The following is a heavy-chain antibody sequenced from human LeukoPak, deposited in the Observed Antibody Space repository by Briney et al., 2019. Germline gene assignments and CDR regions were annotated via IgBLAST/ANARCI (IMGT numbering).Heavy chain of an antibody. D-gene: IGHD3-3*01. CDR2: ISWNSGSI. Sequence: GGSLRLSCAASGFTFDDYAMHWVRQAPGKGLEWVSGISWNSGSIGYADSVKGRFTISRDNAKNSLYLQMNSLRAEDTALYYCAKGGDFWSGYYFYFDYWGQGTLVTVSS. CDR1: GFTFDDYA. V-gene: IGHV3-9*01. J-gene: IGHJ4*02. CDR3: AKGGDFWSGYYFYFDY.